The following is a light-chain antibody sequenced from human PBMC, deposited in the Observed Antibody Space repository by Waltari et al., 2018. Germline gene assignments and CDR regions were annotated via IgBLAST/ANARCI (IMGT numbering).Light chain of an antibody. Sequence: DIVMTQSPDSLAVSLGERATINCKSSQSVLYTSKNKNDLAWYQQKPGQPPKLLIYLASTRESGVPDRFSGSGSGTDFTLTISSLQAEDVAVYYCQQYYGVPYTFGQGTKLEIK. V-gene: IGKV4-1*01. CDR2: LAS. CDR1: QSVLYTSKNKND. CDR3: QQYYGVPYT. J-gene: IGKJ2*01.